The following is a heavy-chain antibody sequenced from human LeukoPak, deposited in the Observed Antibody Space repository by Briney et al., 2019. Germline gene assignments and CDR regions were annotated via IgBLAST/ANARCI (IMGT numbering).Heavy chain of an antibody. Sequence: GGSLRLSCAAPGFMFSNFAMSWVRQAPGKGLEWVSTIYYSGGNTYSADSVKGRFTISRDNAKNTLYLQMNSLRAEDTAVYYCAKDQGQAVVPRRFDYWGQGTLVTVSS. J-gene: IGHJ4*02. CDR1: GFMFSNFA. CDR2: IYYSGGNT. CDR3: AKDQGQAVVPRRFDY. V-gene: IGHV3-23*01. D-gene: IGHD2-2*01.